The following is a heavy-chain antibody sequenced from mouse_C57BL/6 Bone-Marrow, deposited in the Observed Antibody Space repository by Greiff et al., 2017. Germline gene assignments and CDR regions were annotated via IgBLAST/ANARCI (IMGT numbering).Heavy chain of an antibody. J-gene: IGHJ3*01. CDR1: GYTFTSYW. D-gene: IGHD1-1*01. CDR3: ARGGAYGSSPAWFAY. CDR2: IYPGSGST. V-gene: IGHV1-55*01. Sequence: VQLQQSGAELVKPGASVKMSCKASGYTFTSYWITWVKQRPGQGLEWIGDIYPGSGSTNYNEKFKSKATLTVDTSSRTAYMQLSSLTSEDSAVYYCARGGAYGSSPAWFAYWGQGTLVTVSA.